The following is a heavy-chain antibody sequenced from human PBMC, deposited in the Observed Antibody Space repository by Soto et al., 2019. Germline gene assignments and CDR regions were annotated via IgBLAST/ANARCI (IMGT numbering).Heavy chain of an antibody. CDR3: ARGRDGYNVYYYGMDV. D-gene: IGHD5-12*01. V-gene: IGHV1-69*06. Sequence: SVKVSCKASGGTFSSYAISWVRQAPGQGLEWRGGIIPIFGTANYAQKFQGRVTITADKSTSTAYMELSSLRSEDTAEYYCARGRDGYNVYYYGMDVWGQGTTVTVSS. CDR1: GGTFSSYA. J-gene: IGHJ6*02. CDR2: IIPIFGTA.